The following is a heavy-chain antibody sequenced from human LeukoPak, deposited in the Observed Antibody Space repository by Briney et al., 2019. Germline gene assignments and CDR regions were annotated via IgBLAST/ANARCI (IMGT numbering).Heavy chain of an antibody. CDR2: INPSGGST. CDR1: GYTFTSYY. J-gene: IGHJ3*02. CDR3: ARPRPDYYDSSGSTNRYAFDI. Sequence: ASVKVSCKASGYTFTSYYMHWVRQAPGQGLEWMGLINPSGGSTSYAQKFQGRVTMTRDMSTSTVYMELSSLRSEDTAVYYCARPRPDYYDSSGSTNRYAFDIWGQGTMVTVSS. V-gene: IGHV1-46*01. D-gene: IGHD3-22*01.